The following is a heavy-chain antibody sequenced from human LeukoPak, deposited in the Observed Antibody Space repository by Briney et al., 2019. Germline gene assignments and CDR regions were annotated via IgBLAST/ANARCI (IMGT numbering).Heavy chain of an antibody. Sequence: GASVKVSCKSSGYTFTSYGISWVRQAPGQGLEWMGWISAYNGNTNYAQKLQGRVTMTTDTSTSTAYMELRSLRSDDTAVYYCARDHPGGHQLLYDWFDPWGQGTLVTVSS. J-gene: IGHJ5*02. V-gene: IGHV1-18*01. D-gene: IGHD2-2*02. CDR1: GYTFTSYG. CDR3: ARDHPGGHQLLYDWFDP. CDR2: ISAYNGNT.